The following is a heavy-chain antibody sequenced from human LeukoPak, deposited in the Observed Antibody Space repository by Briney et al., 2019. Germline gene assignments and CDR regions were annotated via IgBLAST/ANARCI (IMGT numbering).Heavy chain of an antibody. D-gene: IGHD3-22*01. J-gene: IGHJ5*02. CDR2: IYYSGST. CDR3: ARSKVRHYYDINWFDP. V-gene: IGHV4-61*01. CDR1: GGSFSSGSYY. Sequence: PSETLSLTCTVPGGSFSSGSYYWSWIRQPPGKGLEWLGYIYYSGSTNYNPSLKSRVTISVDTSKNQFSLKLSSVTAADTAVYYCARSKVRHYYDINWFDPWGQGTLVTVSS.